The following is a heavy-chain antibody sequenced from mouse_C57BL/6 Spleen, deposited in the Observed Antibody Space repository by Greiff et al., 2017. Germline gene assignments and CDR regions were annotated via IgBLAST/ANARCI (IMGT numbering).Heavy chain of an antibody. Sequence: EVQVVESGGGLVQPGGSMKLSCVASGFTFSNYWMNWVRPSPEKGLEWVAQIRLKSDNYATHYAESVKGRFTISRDDSKSSVYLQMNNLRAEDTGIYYCTGLQGYWGQGTTLTVSS. V-gene: IGHV6-3*01. CDR1: GFTFSNYW. CDR2: IRLKSDNYAT. J-gene: IGHJ2*01. CDR3: TGLQGY. D-gene: IGHD2-12*01.